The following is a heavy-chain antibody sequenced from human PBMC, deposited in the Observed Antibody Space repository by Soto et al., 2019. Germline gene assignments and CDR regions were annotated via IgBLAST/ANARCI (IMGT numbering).Heavy chain of an antibody. Sequence: SETLSLTCNVSGDSISSGGFYWSWIRQHPGKGLEWIGYIFYTGGTFYHPSLKSRVTMSMDTSKNQFSLTLRSVTVADTAVYFCAPANSVYDEFDIWGQGTLVTVSS. CDR2: IFYTGGT. J-gene: IGHJ4*02. V-gene: IGHV4-31*03. CDR3: APANSVYDEFDI. CDR1: GDSISSGGFY. D-gene: IGHD5-12*01.